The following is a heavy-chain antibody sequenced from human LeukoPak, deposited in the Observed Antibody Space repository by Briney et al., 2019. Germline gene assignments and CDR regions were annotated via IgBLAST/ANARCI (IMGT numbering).Heavy chain of an antibody. D-gene: IGHD2-2*01. CDR3: ARHHYQLSALDY. CDR2: THTSVST. Sequence: SETLSLTCTVSGDSISSNSNYYWSWIRQPAGKGLEWIGRTHTSVSTSYNPSLKSRVTMSVDTSENQFSLKLSSVTAADTAVYYCARHHYQLSALDYWGQGTLVTVSS. J-gene: IGHJ4*02. CDR1: GDSISSNSNYY. V-gene: IGHV4-61*02.